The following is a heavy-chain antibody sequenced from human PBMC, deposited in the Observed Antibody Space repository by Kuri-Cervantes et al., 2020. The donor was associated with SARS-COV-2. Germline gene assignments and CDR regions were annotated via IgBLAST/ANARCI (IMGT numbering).Heavy chain of an antibody. CDR2: IYHSGHT. Sequence: SETLSLTCTVSGDSISFGTYSWTWIRQTPGKGLEWIGYIYHSGHTHYNPSLRGRVTMSVDTFKNQFSLKLNSVTAADTAVYYCARDQNLNFGHGWLDPWGQGALVTVSS. D-gene: IGHD1-7*01. J-gene: IGHJ5*02. V-gene: IGHV4-30-2*01. CDR1: GDSISFGTYS. CDR3: ARDQNLNFGHGWLDP.